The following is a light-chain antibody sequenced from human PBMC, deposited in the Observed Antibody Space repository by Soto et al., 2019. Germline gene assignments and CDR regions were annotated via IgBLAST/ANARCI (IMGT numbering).Light chain of an antibody. Sequence: QAVVTQPPSASETPGQRVTISCSGGSSNIGSNTVHWYQQLPGTAPKLLIYINSQRPSGVPDRFSGSKSGTSASLAISGLQSEDEATYYCAAWDDSLDGAVFGGGTKLTVL. CDR3: AAWDDSLDGAV. CDR1: SSNIGSNT. J-gene: IGLJ2*01. V-gene: IGLV1-44*01. CDR2: INS.